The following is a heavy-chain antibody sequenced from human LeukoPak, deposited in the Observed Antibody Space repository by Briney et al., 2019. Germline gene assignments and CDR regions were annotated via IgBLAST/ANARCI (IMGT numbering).Heavy chain of an antibody. D-gene: IGHD3-22*01. CDR3: ARAPSEIGGYYPEYFRH. Sequence: GGSLRLSCAASGFTFSSYWMHWVRQAPGRGLVWVSRIKSDGKTNYADSVKGRFTISRDNAKNTVSLQMNGLRAEDTGVYYCARAPSEIGGYYPEYFRHWGQGTLVTVSS. CDR1: GFTFSSYW. CDR2: IKSDGKT. J-gene: IGHJ1*01. V-gene: IGHV3-74*01.